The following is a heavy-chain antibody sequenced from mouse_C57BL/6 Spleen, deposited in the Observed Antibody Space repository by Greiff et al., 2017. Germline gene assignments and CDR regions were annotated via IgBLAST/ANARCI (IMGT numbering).Heavy chain of an antibody. J-gene: IGHJ2*01. CDR2: ISSGGSYT. CDR3: ARKGGGSPYFDY. Sequence: EVKLVESGGDLVKPGGSLKLSCAASGFTFSSYGMSWVRQTPDKRLEWVATISSGGSYTYYPDSVKGRFTISRDNAKNTLYLQMSSLKSEDTAMYYCARKGGGSPYFDYWGQGTTLTGSS. V-gene: IGHV5-6*01. CDR1: GFTFSSYG.